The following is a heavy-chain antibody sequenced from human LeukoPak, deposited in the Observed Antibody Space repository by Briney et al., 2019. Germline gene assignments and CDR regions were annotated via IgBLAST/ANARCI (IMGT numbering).Heavy chain of an antibody. CDR2: INWDGGST. V-gene: IGHV3-20*04. Sequence: GGPLRLSCAASGFIFDDYGMSWVRQAPGKGLEWVSGINWDGGSTGYADSVKGRFTISRDNAKNSLYLQMSSLRAEDTALYYCARRIVGATNWFDPWGQGTLVTVSS. D-gene: IGHD1-26*01. CDR1: GFIFDDYG. J-gene: IGHJ5*02. CDR3: ARRIVGATNWFDP.